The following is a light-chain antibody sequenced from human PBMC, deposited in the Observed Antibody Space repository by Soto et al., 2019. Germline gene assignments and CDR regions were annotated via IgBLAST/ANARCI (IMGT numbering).Light chain of an antibody. CDR2: GAS. J-gene: IGKJ3*01. Sequence: EIVLTQSPGTLSLSPGERATLSCRASQSVSSSYLAWYQQKPGQAPRLLIYGASSRATGIPDRFSGSGSGTDFTLTISRLEPEYFAVYYCHQYGSSPRFTFGPGTKVDIK. V-gene: IGKV3-20*01. CDR3: HQYGSSPRFT. CDR1: QSVSSSY.